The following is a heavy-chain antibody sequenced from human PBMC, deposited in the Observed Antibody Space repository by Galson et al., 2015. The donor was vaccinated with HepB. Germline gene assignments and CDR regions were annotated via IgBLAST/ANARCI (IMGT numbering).Heavy chain of an antibody. CDR2: FDPEDGET. Sequence: SVKVSCKVSGYTLTELSMHWVRQAPGKGLEWMGGFDPEDGETIYAQKFQGRVTMTEDTSTDTAYMELSSLRSEDTAVYYCATEGELLDAFDIWGQGTMVTVSS. D-gene: IGHD1-26*01. CDR1: GYTLTELS. J-gene: IGHJ3*02. V-gene: IGHV1-24*01. CDR3: ATEGELLDAFDI.